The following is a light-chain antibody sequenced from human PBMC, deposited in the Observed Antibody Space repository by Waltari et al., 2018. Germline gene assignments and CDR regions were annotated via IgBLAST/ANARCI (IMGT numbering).Light chain of an antibody. V-gene: IGKV3-20*01. CDR2: DAS. CDR1: QSLGRSD. CDR3: QQYGTSPYT. Sequence: EIVLTQSPGTLSLSPGERATLSCRASQSLGRSDLAWYQQKPGQAPRLLSYDASSRATGIPDRFSGSGSGADFTLTISSLEPADFAVYYCQQYGTSPYTCGQGTKLETK. J-gene: IGKJ2*01.